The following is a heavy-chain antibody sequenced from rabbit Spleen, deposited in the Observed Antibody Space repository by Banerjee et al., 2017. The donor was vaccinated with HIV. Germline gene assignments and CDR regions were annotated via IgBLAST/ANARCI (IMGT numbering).Heavy chain of an antibody. CDR1: GFDFSDYG. J-gene: IGHJ6*01. V-gene: IGHV1S7*01. CDR2: IDPIFGSK. CDR3: ARDTGTSFSTYGMDL. Sequence: QLMESGGGLVKPEGSLKLSCTASGFDFSDYGMSWVRQAPGKGLEWIGYIDPIFGSKYYANWVNGRFTISRHNAQNTLYLQLDSLTAADTATYFCARDTGTSFSTYGMDLWGPGTLVTVS. D-gene: IGHD7-1*01.